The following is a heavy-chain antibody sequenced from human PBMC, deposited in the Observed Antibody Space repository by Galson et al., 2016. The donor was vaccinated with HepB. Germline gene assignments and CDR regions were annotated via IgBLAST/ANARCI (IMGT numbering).Heavy chain of an antibody. J-gene: IGHJ4*02. Sequence: SLRLSCAASGFTFGSYWMHWVRQAPGKGLEWVSRTNNDGTSTTYADSVKGRFTISRDNTKNTLCLHMDTLRPEDTALYYCARDPGSFFDYWGQGSLVTVSS. CDR3: ARDPGSFFDY. CDR1: GFTFGSYW. V-gene: IGHV3-74*01. CDR2: TNNDGTST. D-gene: IGHD1-26*01.